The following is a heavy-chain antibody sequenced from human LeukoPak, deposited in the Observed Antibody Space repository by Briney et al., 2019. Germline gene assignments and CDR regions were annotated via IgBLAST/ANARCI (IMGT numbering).Heavy chain of an antibody. Sequence: GASVKVSFKSSVYIFTNYGISWVRQAPGQGLEWRGWINTYNIDTNYAQRLQCRVTMTTNTSTSTAYMELRKLRSADTDVSYCARVDYGGNYVDYWGQGTLVTVSS. V-gene: IGHV1-18*01. J-gene: IGHJ4*02. D-gene: IGHD4-23*01. CDR2: INTYNIDT. CDR3: ARVDYGGNYVDY. CDR1: VYIFTNYG.